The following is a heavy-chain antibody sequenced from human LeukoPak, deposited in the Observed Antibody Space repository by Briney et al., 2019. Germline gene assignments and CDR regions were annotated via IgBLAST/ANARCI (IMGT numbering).Heavy chain of an antibody. Sequence: GGSLRLSCAASGFTFSDHWMSWVRQAPGKGLEWVANIKQDGNGKDYVDSVKGRFTISRDNAKKSVHLQMNGLTVEDTAVYYCADPGVGFWGQGTLVTVSS. CDR2: IKQDGNGK. CDR3: ADPGVGF. D-gene: IGHD2-8*01. CDR1: GFTFSDHW. V-gene: IGHV3-7*01. J-gene: IGHJ4*02.